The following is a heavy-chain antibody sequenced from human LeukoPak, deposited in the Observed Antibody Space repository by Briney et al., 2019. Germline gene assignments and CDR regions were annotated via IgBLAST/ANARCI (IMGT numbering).Heavy chain of an antibody. CDR2: DYIDGSI. D-gene: IGHD2-2*01. V-gene: IGHV3-66*02. J-gene: IGHJ6*04. Sequence: PGGSLRLSCAASGFTVSSNYMTWVRQAPGKGLEWVSDDYIDGSIHYADSVKGRFTISRDNSKNTVYLQMNTLRAEDTAVYYCAREGGSGYCSTTSCSLDVWGKGTTVTVSS. CDR3: AREGGSGYCSTTSCSLDV. CDR1: GFTVSSNY.